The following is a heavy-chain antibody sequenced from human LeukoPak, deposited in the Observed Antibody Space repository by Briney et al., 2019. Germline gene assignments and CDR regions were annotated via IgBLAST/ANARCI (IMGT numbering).Heavy chain of an antibody. J-gene: IGHJ4*02. CDR1: GGSISSGGYY. CDR2: IYYSGIT. CDR3: ARDTTLDH. D-gene: IGHD1-1*01. Sequence: ASETLSLTCTVSGGSISSGGYYWSWIRQHPGKGLEWIGNIYYSGITHYNPSLKSRITISVGTSKNQFSLKLSSVTAADTAVYYCARDTTLDHWGQGTLVTVSS. V-gene: IGHV4-31*03.